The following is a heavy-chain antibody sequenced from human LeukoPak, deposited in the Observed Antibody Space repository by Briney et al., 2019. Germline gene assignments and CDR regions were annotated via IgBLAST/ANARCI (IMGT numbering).Heavy chain of an antibody. J-gene: IGHJ6*02. Sequence: GASVKVSCKASGYTFTSYGISWVRQAPGQGLEWMGWISAYSGNTNCAQKLQGRVTMTTDTSTSTAYMELRSLRSDDTAVYYCARYPDQQGWLAPLAYYYYYYGMDVWGQGTTVTVSS. V-gene: IGHV1-18*01. D-gene: IGHD5-24*01. CDR2: ISAYSGNT. CDR1: GYTFTSYG. CDR3: ARYPDQQGWLAPLAYYYYYYGMDV.